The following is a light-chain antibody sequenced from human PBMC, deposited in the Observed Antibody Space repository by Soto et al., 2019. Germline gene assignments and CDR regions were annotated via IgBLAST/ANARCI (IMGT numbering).Light chain of an antibody. J-gene: IGKJ1*01. CDR3: QQYGSPPR. CDR1: QSVSSSY. CDR2: GAS. Sequence: EIVLTQSPGTLSLSPGERATLSCRASQSVSSSYLAWYQQKPGQATRLLIYGASSRATGIPDRFSGSGSGTDFTLTISRLEPDDSALYYCQQYGSPPRFGQGTKVEIK. V-gene: IGKV3-20*01.